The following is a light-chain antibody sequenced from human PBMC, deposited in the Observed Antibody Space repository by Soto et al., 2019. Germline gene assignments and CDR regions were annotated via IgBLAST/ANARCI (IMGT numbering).Light chain of an antibody. CDR3: NSYTSSGTGV. V-gene: IGLV2-14*01. J-gene: IGLJ1*01. Sequence: QSALTQPASMSGSPGQSITISCTGTSSDVGGYNYVSWYQQHPGKAPKLMIYDVSNRPSGVSNRFSGSKSGNTASLTISGLQPEDEADYYCNSYTSSGTGVFGTGTKLTVL. CDR1: SSDVGGYNY. CDR2: DVS.